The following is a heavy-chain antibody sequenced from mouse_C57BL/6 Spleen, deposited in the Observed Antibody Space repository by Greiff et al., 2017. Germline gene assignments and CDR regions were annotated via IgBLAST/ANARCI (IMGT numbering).Heavy chain of an antibody. CDR2: ISSGSSTI. D-gene: IGHD2-3*01. CDR3: ARAHYDGYYEYYFDY. V-gene: IGHV5-17*01. Sequence: EVQLVESGGGLVKPGGSLKLSCAASGFTFSDYGMHWVRQAPEKGLEWVAYISSGSSTIYYADTVKGRFTISRDNAKNTLFLQMTSLRSEDTAMYFCARAHYDGYYEYYFDYWGQGTTLTVSS. J-gene: IGHJ2*01. CDR1: GFTFSDYG.